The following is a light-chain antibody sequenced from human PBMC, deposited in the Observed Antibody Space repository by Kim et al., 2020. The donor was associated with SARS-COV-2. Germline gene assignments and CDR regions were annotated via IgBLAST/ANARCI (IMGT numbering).Light chain of an antibody. J-gene: IGLJ2*01. CDR1: TCSVGGTNH. CDR2: DVS. V-gene: IGLV2-14*03. Sequence: TTSGPETTCSVGGTNHVACYKQHPANAPNHMFYDVSNRPSGVSHRFSGSKSGNTASLTISGLPAEDEADYYCSSYTSSSTVVFGGGTQLTVL. CDR3: SSYTSSSTVV.